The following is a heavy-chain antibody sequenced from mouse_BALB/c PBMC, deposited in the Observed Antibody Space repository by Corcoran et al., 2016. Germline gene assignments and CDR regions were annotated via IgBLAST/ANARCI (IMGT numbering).Heavy chain of an antibody. CDR3: ARDSSGHVRVWFAY. CDR2: INTETGEP. J-gene: IGHJ3*01. D-gene: IGHD3-2*01. V-gene: IGHV9-2-1*01. CDR1: GYTFTDYS. Sequence: QIQLVQSGPELKKPGETVKISCKASGYTFTDYSMHWVKQAPGKGLKWMGWINTETGEPTYADDFKGRFAFSLETSASTAYLQINNLKNEDTATYFCARDSSGHVRVWFAYWGQGTLVTVSA.